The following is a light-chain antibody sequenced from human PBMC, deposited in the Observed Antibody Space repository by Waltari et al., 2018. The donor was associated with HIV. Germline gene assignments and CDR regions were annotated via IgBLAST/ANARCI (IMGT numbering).Light chain of an antibody. CDR1: QGVSSN. J-gene: IGKJ1*01. CDR2: GAS. CDR3: QQYKNWWT. Sequence: ETVMTQSPATLSVSPGEGATPSCRASQGVSSNVAWYQQKPGQAPRLLIYGASTRATGVPARFSGSGSGTEFTLTISSLQSEDFAVYYCQQYKNWWTFGQGTKVEIK. V-gene: IGKV3-15*01.